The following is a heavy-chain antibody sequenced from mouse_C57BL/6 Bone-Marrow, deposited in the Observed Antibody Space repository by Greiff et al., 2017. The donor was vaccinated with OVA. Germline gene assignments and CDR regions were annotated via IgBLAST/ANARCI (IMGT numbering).Heavy chain of an antibody. D-gene: IGHD2-5*01. CDR2: IYPRSGNT. Sequence: QVQLQQSGAELARPGASVKLSCKASGYTFTSYGISWVKQRTGQGLEWIGEIYPRSGNTYYNEKFKGKATLTADKSSSTAYMELRSLTSEDSAVYFCARENSNYTTSYAMDYWGQGTSVTVSS. CDR3: ARENSNYTTSYAMDY. V-gene: IGHV1-81*01. CDR1: GYTFTSYG. J-gene: IGHJ4*01.